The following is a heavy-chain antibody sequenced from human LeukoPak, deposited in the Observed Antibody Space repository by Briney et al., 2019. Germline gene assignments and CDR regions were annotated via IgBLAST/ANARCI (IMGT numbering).Heavy chain of an antibody. CDR2: IYYSGST. Sequence: SETLSLTCTVSGGSISSYYWSWIRQPPGRGLEWIGYIYYSGSTNYNPSLKSRVTISVDTSKNQFSLKLSSVTAADTAVYYCAKGRYSGSYCNLDYWGQGTLVTVSS. D-gene: IGHD1-26*01. CDR1: GGSISSYY. CDR3: AKGRYSGSYCNLDY. J-gene: IGHJ4*02. V-gene: IGHV4-59*01.